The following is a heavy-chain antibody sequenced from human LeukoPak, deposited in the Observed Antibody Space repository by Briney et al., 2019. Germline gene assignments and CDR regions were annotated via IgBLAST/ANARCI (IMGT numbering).Heavy chain of an antibody. CDR1: GFTFSDYY. Sequence: PGGSLRLSCAASGFTFSDYYMSWIRQAPGKGLEWVSYISGSGSTIYHSDSVKGRFTSSRDNAKNSLYLQMNSLRAEDTAVYFCVREDYYYASGFWGQGTLVTVSS. D-gene: IGHD3-10*01. V-gene: IGHV3-11*04. J-gene: IGHJ4*02. CDR2: ISGSGSTI. CDR3: VREDYYYASGF.